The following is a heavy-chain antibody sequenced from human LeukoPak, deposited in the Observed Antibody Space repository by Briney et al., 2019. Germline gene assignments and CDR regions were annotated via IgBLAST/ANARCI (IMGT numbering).Heavy chain of an antibody. CDR3: ASLFTEQNAFDI. J-gene: IGHJ3*02. D-gene: IGHD6-13*01. Sequence: ASVKVSCKASGYTFTSYGISWVRQAPGQGLEWMGWISAYNGNTNYAQKLQGRVTMTTDTSTSTAYMELRSLRSDDTAVYYCASLFTEQNAFDIWGQGTMVTVSS. CDR2: ISAYNGNT. CDR1: GYTFTSYG. V-gene: IGHV1-18*01.